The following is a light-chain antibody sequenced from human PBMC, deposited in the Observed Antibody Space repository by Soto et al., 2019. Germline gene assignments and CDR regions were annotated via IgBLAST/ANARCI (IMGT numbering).Light chain of an antibody. CDR2: EGS. V-gene: IGLV2-23*01. Sequence: QPVLTQPASVSGSPGQSITISCTGTSSDVGSDTFVSWYQQHPGKAPKLMIYEGSKRPSGVSNRFSGSKSGNTASLTISGLQAEDEADYYCCSYAGSMMFGGGTKLTVL. J-gene: IGLJ3*02. CDR3: CSYAGSMM. CDR1: SSDVGSDTF.